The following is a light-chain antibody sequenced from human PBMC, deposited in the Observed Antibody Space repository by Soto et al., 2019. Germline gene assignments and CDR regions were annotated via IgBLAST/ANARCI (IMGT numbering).Light chain of an antibody. CDR2: KAS. CDR1: QSISSW. CDR3: QHYNSYSEA. V-gene: IGKV1-5*03. Sequence: DIQMTQSPSTLSSSVGDRVTITCRASQSISSWLAWYQQKPGEAPKLLIYKASTLKSGVPSRFSGSGSGTELTLTISSLQPDDFATYYCQHYNSYSEAFGKGTKVDI. J-gene: IGKJ1*01.